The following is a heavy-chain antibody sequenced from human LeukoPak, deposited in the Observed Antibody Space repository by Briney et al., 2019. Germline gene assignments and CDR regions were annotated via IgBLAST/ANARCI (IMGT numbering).Heavy chain of an antibody. CDR3: AKDSADFWSGYPPSTYFDY. CDR1: GFTFSSYG. CDR2: IRYDGSNK. D-gene: IGHD3-3*01. J-gene: IGHJ4*02. V-gene: IGHV3-30*02. Sequence: GGSLRLSCAASGFTFSSYGIHWVRQAPGKGLEWVAFIRYDGSNKYYADSVKGRLTISRDNSKNTLYLQMNSLRAEDTAVYYCAKDSADFWSGYPPSTYFDYWGQGTLVTVSS.